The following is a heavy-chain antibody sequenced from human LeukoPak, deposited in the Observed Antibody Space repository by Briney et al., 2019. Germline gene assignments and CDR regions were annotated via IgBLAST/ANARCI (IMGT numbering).Heavy chain of an antibody. CDR3: ARGSGYSSGWYITAEYFQH. CDR2: IYHSGST. V-gene: IGHV4-4*02. CDR1: GGSFSSSNW. Sequence: SETLSLTCAVSGGSFSSSNWWSWVRQPPGKGLEWIGEIYHSGSTNYNPSLKSRVTISVDKSKNQFSLKLSSVTAADTAVYYCARGSGYSSGWYITAEYFQHWGQGTLVTVSS. D-gene: IGHD6-19*01. J-gene: IGHJ1*01.